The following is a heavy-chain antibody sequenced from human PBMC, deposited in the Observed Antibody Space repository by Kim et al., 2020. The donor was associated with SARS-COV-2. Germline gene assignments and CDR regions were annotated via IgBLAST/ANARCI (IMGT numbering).Heavy chain of an antibody. J-gene: IGHJ6*02. V-gene: IGHV4-59*08. CDR3: ARLASNYHYYFYGMDV. D-gene: IGHD4-4*01. Sequence: SETLSLTCTVSGGSISSYYWSWIRQPPGKGLEWIGYIYYTGSTNYNPSLKSRVTISVDMSKNQFSLRLSSVTAAATAVYYCARLASNYHYYFYGMDVWG. CDR1: GGSISSYY. CDR2: IYYTGST.